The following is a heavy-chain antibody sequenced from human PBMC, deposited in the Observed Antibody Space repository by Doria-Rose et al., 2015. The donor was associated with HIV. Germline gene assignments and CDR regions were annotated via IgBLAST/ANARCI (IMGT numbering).Heavy chain of an antibody. CDR2: IFSDDER. J-gene: IGHJ4*02. CDR1: GVSLSSPGMG. D-gene: IGHD6-13*01. CDR3: ARIKSSRWYHKYYFDF. V-gene: IGHV2-26*01. Sequence: QVQLVQSGPVLVKPTETLTLTCTVSGVSLSSPGMGVSWIRQPPGKALEWRAIIFSDDERSYKTSLKSRLTISRGTSKSQVVLTMTDMDPVDTATYYCARIKSSRWYHKYYFDFWGQGTLVIVSA.